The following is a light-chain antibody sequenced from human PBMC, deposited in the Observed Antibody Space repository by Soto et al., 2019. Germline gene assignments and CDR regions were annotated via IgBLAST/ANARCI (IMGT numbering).Light chain of an antibody. CDR3: QQYDNSPLT. CDR1: QSISSSF. CDR2: GAS. J-gene: IGKJ5*01. V-gene: IGKV3-20*01. Sequence: EIVLTQSPGILSLSPGERASLSCGASQSISSSFLAWYQQKPGQAPRLLIYGASSRATGIPDRFSGTGSETDFTLTISRLEPEEFAVYYCQQYDNSPLTFGQGARLEIK.